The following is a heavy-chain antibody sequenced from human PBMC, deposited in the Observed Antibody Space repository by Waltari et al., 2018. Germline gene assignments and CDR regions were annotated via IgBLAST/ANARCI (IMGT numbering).Heavy chain of an antibody. CDR2: IKQDGSES. Sequence: EVQLVESGGALVQPGGSLRLSCAASGFTFSNYWMDWVRQAPGKGLEWVANIKQDGSESHYVDSVKGRFTISRDNAQNLLYLQINSLRDEDTAVYYCSVSLNHWGQGTLVTVSS. CDR3: SVSLNH. CDR1: GFTFSNYW. V-gene: IGHV3-7*01. J-gene: IGHJ5*02.